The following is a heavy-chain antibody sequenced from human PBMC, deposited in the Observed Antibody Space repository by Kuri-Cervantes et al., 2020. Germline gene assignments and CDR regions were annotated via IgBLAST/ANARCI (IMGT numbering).Heavy chain of an antibody. CDR3: ARDQGDGYNSAVDY. V-gene: IGHV4-31*03. Sequence: SETLSLTCSVSGDSIRSGAYYWSWIRQHPGKGLEWLGYIYYTGSTHYNPSFKSRLIISIDTSKNQFPLKLSSVTVADTAVYYCARDQGDGYNSAVDYWGQGTLVTVSS. CDR2: IYYTGST. D-gene: IGHD5-24*01. J-gene: IGHJ4*02. CDR1: GDSIRSGAYY.